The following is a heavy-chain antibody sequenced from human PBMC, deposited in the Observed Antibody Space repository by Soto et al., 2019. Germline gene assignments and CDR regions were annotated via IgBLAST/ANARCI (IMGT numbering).Heavy chain of an antibody. V-gene: IGHV3-33*01. J-gene: IGHJ6*02. Sequence: HPGGSLRLSCAASGFTFSSYGMHWVRQAPGKGLEWVAVIWYDGSNKYYADSVKGRFTISRDNSKNTLYLQMNSLRAEDTAVYYCARGANFWSGYNYYYGMDVWGQGTTVTVSS. CDR3: ARGANFWSGYNYYYGMDV. CDR2: IWYDGSNK. CDR1: GFTFSSYG. D-gene: IGHD3-3*01.